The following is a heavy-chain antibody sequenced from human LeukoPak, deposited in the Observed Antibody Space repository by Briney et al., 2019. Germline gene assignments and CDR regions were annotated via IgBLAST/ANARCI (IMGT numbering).Heavy chain of an antibody. J-gene: IGHJ3*02. CDR2: INTNTGNP. V-gene: IGHV7-4-1*02. D-gene: IGHD3-9*01. Sequence: GASVKVSCKASGYTFTSYAMNWVRQAPGQGLEWMGWINTNTGNPTYAQGFTGRFVFSLDTSVSTAYLQISSLKAEDTAVYYCARDQSYDILTGYIDGFDIWGQGTMVTVSS. CDR3: ARDQSYDILTGYIDGFDI. CDR1: GYTFTSYA.